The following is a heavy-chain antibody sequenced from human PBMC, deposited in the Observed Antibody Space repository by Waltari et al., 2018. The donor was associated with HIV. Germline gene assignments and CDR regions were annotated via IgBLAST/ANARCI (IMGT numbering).Heavy chain of an antibody. D-gene: IGHD6-25*01. V-gene: IGHV4-59*01. J-gene: IGHJ5*02. CDR3: ARFQGGRLSWFDP. Sequence: QVQLQESGPGLVKPSETLSLTCTVSGGSISSYYWSWIRQPPGKGLEWIGYIHYSGASNYNPSLKRRVTISVDTPKNQFSLKVKSVTAADTAVYYCARFQGGRLSWFDPWGQGTLVTVSS. CDR2: IHYSGAS. CDR1: GGSISSYY.